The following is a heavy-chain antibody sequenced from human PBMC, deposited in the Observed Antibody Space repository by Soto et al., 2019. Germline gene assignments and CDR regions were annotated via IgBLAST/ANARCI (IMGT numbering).Heavy chain of an antibody. D-gene: IGHD3-22*01. V-gene: IGHV3-48*03. Sequence: GGSLRLSCAASGFTFSSYEMNWVRQAPGKGLEWVSYISSSGSTIYYADSVKGRFTISRDNAKNSLYLQMNSLRAEDTAVYYCARDNGYYYDSSGYYAFDIWGQGTMVTVSS. CDR3: ARDNGYYYDSSGYYAFDI. J-gene: IGHJ3*02. CDR1: GFTFSSYE. CDR2: ISSSGSTI.